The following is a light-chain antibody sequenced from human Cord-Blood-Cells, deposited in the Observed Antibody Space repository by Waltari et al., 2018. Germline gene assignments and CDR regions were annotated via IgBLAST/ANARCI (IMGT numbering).Light chain of an antibody. V-gene: IGLV2-14*01. J-gene: IGLJ3*02. CDR1: RSDLGGYNH. Sequence: QSALTQPASVSGSPGQPVPIPRPGTRSDLGGYNHVPWYQQHPGKAPKLMIYDVSKRPSGVSNRFSGSKSGNTASLTISGLQAEDEADYYCSSYTSSSTWVFGGGTKLTVL. CDR2: DVS. CDR3: SSYTSSSTWV.